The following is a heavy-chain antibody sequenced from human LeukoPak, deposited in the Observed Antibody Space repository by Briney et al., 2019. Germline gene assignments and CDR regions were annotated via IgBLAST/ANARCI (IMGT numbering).Heavy chain of an antibody. Sequence: GGSLRLSCAASGFTFSSYAMHWVRQAPGKGLEWVAVISYDGSNKYYADSVKGRFTISRDNSKNTLYLQMNSLRAEDTAVYYCAILLTSAYSSSWYADYWGQGTLVTVSS. V-gene: IGHV3-30-3*01. CDR3: AILLTSAYSSSWYADY. CDR2: ISYDGSNK. D-gene: IGHD6-13*01. CDR1: GFTFSSYA. J-gene: IGHJ4*02.